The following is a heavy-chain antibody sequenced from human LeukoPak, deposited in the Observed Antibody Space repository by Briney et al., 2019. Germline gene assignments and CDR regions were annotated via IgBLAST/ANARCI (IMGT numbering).Heavy chain of an antibody. V-gene: IGHV3-30*03. CDR1: GFTFSSYG. CDR2: ISYDGSNK. CDR3: ARVDGYNLVDYFDY. J-gene: IGHJ4*02. Sequence: PGGSLRLSCAASGFTFSSYGMHWVRQAPGKGLEWVAVISYDGSNKYYADSVKGRFTISRDNSKNTLYLQMNSLRAEDTAVYYCARVDGYNLVDYFDYWGQGTLLTVSS. D-gene: IGHD5-24*01.